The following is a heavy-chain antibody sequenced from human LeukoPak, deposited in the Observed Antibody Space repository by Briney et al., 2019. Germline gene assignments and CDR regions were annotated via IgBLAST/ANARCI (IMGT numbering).Heavy chain of an antibody. D-gene: IGHD5-12*01. V-gene: IGHV1-2*02. J-gene: IGHJ4*02. CDR1: GYSFTDYY. CDR3: AGLSGYDPYYFDY. CDR2: INPNSGGT. Sequence: ASMKVSCKASGYSFTDYYMHWVRQAPGQGLEWMGCINPNSGGTDYAQKFQGRVTMTRDTSISTAYMELSRLTSDDTAVYYCAGLSGYDPYYFDYWGQGALVAVSS.